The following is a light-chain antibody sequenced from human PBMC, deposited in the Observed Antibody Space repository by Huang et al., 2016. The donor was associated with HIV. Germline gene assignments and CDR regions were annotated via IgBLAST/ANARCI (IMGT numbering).Light chain of an antibody. CDR2: GAS. V-gene: IGKV3-15*01. CDR1: QNIGDN. Sequence: EIVMTQSPATLSVSPGERATRSCRASQNIGDNLTWYTHKPGQAPRLLIYGASTRATGIPPRCSGSGSGTEFTLTISGLESEDFAVYYCQQFNNWPPRFTFGPGTTVDVK. J-gene: IGKJ3*01. CDR3: QQFNNWPPRFT.